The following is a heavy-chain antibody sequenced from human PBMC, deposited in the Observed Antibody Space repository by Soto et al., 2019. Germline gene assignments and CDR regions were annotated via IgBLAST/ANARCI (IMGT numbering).Heavy chain of an antibody. D-gene: IGHD3-10*01. V-gene: IGHV1-18*01. CDR1: GYNFTNYD. CDR2: ISTYTGNT. J-gene: IGHJ6*02. CDR3: ARGYYYGSGRPTPGGMDV. Sequence: GPSGKVSCKASGYNFTNYDINWVRQAPGQGLEWMGWISTYTGNTNYAQKLQGRVTMTTDTSTSTAYMELRSLRSDDTAVYYCARGYYYGSGRPTPGGMDVWGQGTTVTVSS.